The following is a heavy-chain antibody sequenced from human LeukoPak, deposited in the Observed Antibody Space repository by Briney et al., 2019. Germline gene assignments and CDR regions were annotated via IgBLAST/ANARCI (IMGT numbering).Heavy chain of an antibody. CDR1: GGSISSYY. J-gene: IGHJ2*01. CDR3: ARHSEWRWLDFDL. CDR2: IHSSGST. Sequence: KPSETLSLTCTVSGGSISSYYWSWIRQPPGKGLEWIGYIHSSGSTNYNPSLKSRVTISVDTSKNQFSLKLSSVTAADTAVYYCARHSEWRWLDFDLWGRGTLVTVSS. V-gene: IGHV4-59*01. D-gene: IGHD5-24*01.